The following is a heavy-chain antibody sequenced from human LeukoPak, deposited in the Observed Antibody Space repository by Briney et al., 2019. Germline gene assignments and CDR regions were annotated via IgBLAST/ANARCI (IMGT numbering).Heavy chain of an antibody. CDR1: GYTFTGYY. CDR2: INPNSGGT. Sequence: EASVKVSCMASGYTFTGYYMHWVRRAPGQGLEWMGWINPNSGGTNYAQKFQGWVTMTRDTSISTAYMELSRLRSDDTAVYCCARDRRDGYNHNWFDPWGQGTLVTVSS. J-gene: IGHJ5*02. V-gene: IGHV1-2*04. D-gene: IGHD5-24*01. CDR3: ARDRRDGYNHNWFDP.